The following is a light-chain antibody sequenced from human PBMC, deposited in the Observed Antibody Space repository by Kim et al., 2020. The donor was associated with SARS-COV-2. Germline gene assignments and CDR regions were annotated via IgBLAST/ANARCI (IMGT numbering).Light chain of an antibody. CDR1: ISNVVAYNY. CDR2: EVS. J-gene: IGLJ2*01. CDR3: SSYAGSNNRKV. V-gene: IGLV2-8*01. Sequence: QSHPIPYTCTISNVVAYNYVSWYQQPPGKAPKLMFYEVSNRPSGVPDRFSGSKSGNTASLTVSGLQAEDEADYYCSSYAGSNNRKVFGGGTQLTVL.